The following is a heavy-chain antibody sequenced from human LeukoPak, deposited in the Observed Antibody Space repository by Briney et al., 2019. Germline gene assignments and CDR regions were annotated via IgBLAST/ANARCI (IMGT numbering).Heavy chain of an antibody. Sequence: GESLKISCQTSGYTFTSYWIGWVRLMPGKGLEWMVVFYPGDSDTRYSPSFQGQVTISVDKSISTAYLQWSSLKASDTGMYYCARHIFYGSGRSYYLDYWGQGTLVTVSS. CDR3: ARHIFYGSGRSYYLDY. D-gene: IGHD3-10*01. J-gene: IGHJ4*02. CDR2: FYPGDSDT. V-gene: IGHV5-51*01. CDR1: GYTFTSYW.